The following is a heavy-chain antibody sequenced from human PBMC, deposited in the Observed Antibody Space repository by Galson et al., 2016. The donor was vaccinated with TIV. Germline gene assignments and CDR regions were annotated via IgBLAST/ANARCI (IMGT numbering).Heavy chain of an antibody. J-gene: IGHJ6*02. V-gene: IGHV6-1*01. CDR3: SRGNGNYGMGGAMDV. Sequence: CAISGDSVSGNTAAWNWVRQSPSRGLEWLGRTYYTSKWNTDYAVPVKGRIIIRPDTSMNQVSLQLSSVIPDDTAVYYCSRGNGNYGMGGAMDVWGRGTTVTVSS. CDR1: GDSVSGNTAA. D-gene: IGHD1-7*01. CDR2: TYYTSKWNT.